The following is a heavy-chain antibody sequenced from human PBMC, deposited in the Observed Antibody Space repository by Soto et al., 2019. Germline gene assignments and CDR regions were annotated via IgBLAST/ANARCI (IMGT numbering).Heavy chain of an antibody. V-gene: IGHV1-3*01. CDR1: VYTFTSYA. Sequence: ASVKVSCKSSVYTFTSYAMHWVRQAPGQRLEWRGWINAGNGNTKYSQKFQGRVTITRDTSASTAYMELSSLRSEDTAVYYCARRSERGSYWYYFDYWGQGTLVTVSS. CDR3: ARRSERGSYWYYFDY. CDR2: INAGNGNT. D-gene: IGHD1-26*01. J-gene: IGHJ4*02.